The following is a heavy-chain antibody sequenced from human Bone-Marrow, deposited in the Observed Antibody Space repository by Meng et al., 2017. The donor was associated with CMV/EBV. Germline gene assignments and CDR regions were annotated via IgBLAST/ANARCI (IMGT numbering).Heavy chain of an antibody. Sequence: GESLKISCAASGFTVSSNYMSWVRQAPGKGLEWVSVIYSGGSTYYADSVKGRFTISRDNSKNTLYLQMGSLRAEDMAVYYCARDVPPDGMDVWGQGTTVTVSS. CDR2: IYSGGST. J-gene: IGHJ6*02. CDR1: GFTVSSNY. V-gene: IGHV3-53*05. CDR3: ARDVPPDGMDV.